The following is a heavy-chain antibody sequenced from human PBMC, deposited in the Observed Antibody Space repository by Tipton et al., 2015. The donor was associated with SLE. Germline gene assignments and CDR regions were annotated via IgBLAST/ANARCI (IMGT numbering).Heavy chain of an antibody. V-gene: IGHV1-18*01. J-gene: IGHJ4*02. D-gene: IGHD3-16*01. CDR3: AVTSARGGYYFDY. Sequence: QVQLVQSGAEVKKPGASVKVSCKASGYAFTSYSVSWVRQAPGQGLEWMGWISAYNGNTNYAQNLQVRVTMTTDTSTSTAYMELRSLRSGDTAVYYCAVTSARGGYYFDYWGQGTLVTVSS. CDR2: ISAYNGNT. CDR1: GYAFTSYS.